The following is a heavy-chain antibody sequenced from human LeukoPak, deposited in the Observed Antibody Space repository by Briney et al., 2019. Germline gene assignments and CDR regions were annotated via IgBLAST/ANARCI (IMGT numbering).Heavy chain of an antibody. CDR2: IYYSGST. CDR1: GGSISSSSYY. CDR3: ASPRHGSSWYSFDY. Sequence: SSETLSLTCTVSGGSISSSSYYWGWIRQPPGKGREWIGSIYYSGSTYYNPSLKSRVTISVDTSKNQFSLKLSPVTAADTAVYYCASPRHGSSWYSFDYWGQGTLVTVSS. V-gene: IGHV4-39*01. J-gene: IGHJ4*02. D-gene: IGHD6-13*01.